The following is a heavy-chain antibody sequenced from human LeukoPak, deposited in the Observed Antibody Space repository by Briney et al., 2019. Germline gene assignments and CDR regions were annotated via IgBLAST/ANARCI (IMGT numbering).Heavy chain of an antibody. J-gene: IGHJ6*02. CDR2: ISWNSGSI. CDR1: GFTFDDYA. Sequence: GGSLRLSCAASGFTFDDYAMHWVRQAPGKGLEWVSGISWNSGSIGYADSVKGRFTISRDNAKNSLYLQMNSLRAEDTALYYCAKDKEGGVVVIKGPPYYYGMDVWGQGTTVTVSS. V-gene: IGHV3-9*01. D-gene: IGHD3-22*01. CDR3: AKDKEGGVVVIKGPPYYYGMDV.